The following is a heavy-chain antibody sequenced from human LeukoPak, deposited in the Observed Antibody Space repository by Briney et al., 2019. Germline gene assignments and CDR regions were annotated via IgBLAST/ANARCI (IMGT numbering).Heavy chain of an antibody. CDR1: GFTFSSYS. CDR2: ISYDGSNK. D-gene: IGHD4-17*01. Sequence: GGSLRLSCAASGFTFSSYSMNWVRQAPGKGLEWVAVISYDGSNKYYADSVKGRFTISRDNSKNTLYLQMNSLRAEDTAVYYCARDVYGDYYFDYWGQGTLVTVSS. CDR3: ARDVYGDYYFDY. J-gene: IGHJ4*02. V-gene: IGHV3-30*03.